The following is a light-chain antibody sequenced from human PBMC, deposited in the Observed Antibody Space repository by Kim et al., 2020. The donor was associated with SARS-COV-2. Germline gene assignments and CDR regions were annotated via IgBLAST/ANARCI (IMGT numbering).Light chain of an antibody. CDR1: QSISSW. J-gene: IGKJ2*01. CDR3: QQYNSYLYT. V-gene: IGKV1-5*01. CDR2: DAS. Sequence: DIQMTQSPSTLSASVGDRVTITCRASQSISSWLAWYQQKPGKAPKLLIYDASSLESGVPSRFSGSGSGTEFTLTISSLQPDDFATYYCQQYNSYLYTFGQGTQLEI.